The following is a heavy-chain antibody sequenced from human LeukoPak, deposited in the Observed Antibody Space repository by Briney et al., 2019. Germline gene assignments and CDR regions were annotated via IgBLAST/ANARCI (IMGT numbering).Heavy chain of an antibody. Sequence: GGSLRLSCSASGFTFTSYAMHWVRQAPGKGLEYVSAISSNGGSTYYADSVKGRFTISRDNFKNTVSLQMSSLRVDDTAVYYCAPDRGYYRADYWGQGTLVTVSS. V-gene: IGHV3-64D*06. CDR1: GFTFTSYA. J-gene: IGHJ4*02. CDR2: ISSNGGST. D-gene: IGHD3-22*01. CDR3: APDRGYYRADY.